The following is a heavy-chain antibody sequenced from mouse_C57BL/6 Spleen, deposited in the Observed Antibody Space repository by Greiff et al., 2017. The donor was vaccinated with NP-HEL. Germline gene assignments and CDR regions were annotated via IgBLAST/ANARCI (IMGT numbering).Heavy chain of an antibody. D-gene: IGHD1-1*01. Sequence: QVQLQQPGAELVRPGSSVKLSCKASGYTFTSYWMDWVKQRPGQGLEWIGNIYPSDSETHYNQKFKDKATLTVDKSSSTAYMQLSSLTSEDSAVYYCARLYYGRGYFDYWGQGTTLTVSS. CDR1: GYTFTSYW. CDR3: ARLYYGRGYFDY. V-gene: IGHV1-61*01. CDR2: IYPSDSET. J-gene: IGHJ2*01.